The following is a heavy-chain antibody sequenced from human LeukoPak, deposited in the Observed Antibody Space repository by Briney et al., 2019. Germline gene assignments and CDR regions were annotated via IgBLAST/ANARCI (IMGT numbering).Heavy chain of an antibody. CDR2: IYSGGST. Sequence: GGSLRLSCAASGFTVSSNYMSWVRQAPGKGLEWVSVIYSGGSTYYADSVKGRFTISGDNSKNTLYLQMNSLRAEDTAVYYCARGYYDSSGYYYLFDYWGQGTLVTVSS. CDR1: GFTVSSNY. V-gene: IGHV3-53*01. D-gene: IGHD3-22*01. CDR3: ARGYYDSSGYYYLFDY. J-gene: IGHJ4*02.